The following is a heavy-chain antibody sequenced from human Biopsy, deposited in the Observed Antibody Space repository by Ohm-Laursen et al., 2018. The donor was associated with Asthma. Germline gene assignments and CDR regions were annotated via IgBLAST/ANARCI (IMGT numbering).Heavy chain of an antibody. CDR1: GFSFNSYG. Sequence: SLRLSCTASGFSFNSYGMHWVRQAPGKGLEWVGRIKSKTDGGTTDYAAPVKGRFTISRDDSKNTLYLQMNSLKTEDTAVYYCTTRPRAANQLDPWGQGTLVTVSS. D-gene: IGHD2-15*01. CDR2: IKSKTDGGTT. V-gene: IGHV3-15*01. CDR3: TTRPRAANQLDP. J-gene: IGHJ5*02.